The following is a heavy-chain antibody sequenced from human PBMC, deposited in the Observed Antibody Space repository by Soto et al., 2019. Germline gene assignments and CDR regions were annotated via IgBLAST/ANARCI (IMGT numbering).Heavy chain of an antibody. D-gene: IGHD1-26*01. CDR2: ISGSGGST. Sequence: VGSLRLSCAASGFTFSSYAMSWVRQAPGKGLEWVSAISGSGGSTYYADSVKGRFTISRDNSKNTLYLQMNSLRAEDTAVYYCAKNGYRVGATRLFDYWGQGTLVTVSS. CDR1: GFTFSSYA. J-gene: IGHJ4*02. V-gene: IGHV3-23*01. CDR3: AKNGYRVGATRLFDY.